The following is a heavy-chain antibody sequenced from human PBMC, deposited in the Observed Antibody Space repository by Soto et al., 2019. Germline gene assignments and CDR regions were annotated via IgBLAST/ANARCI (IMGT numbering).Heavy chain of an antibody. CDR1: GGSISSSSYY. V-gene: IGHV4-39*01. J-gene: IGHJ4*02. Sequence: QLQLQESGPGLVKPSETLSLTCTVSGGSISSSSYYWGWMRQPPGKGLEWIGSIYYSGSTYYNPSLKSRLTIPVDTSKNQFSLKLSSVTAADTAVYYCARGNIVVVVAAFDYWGQGTLVTVSS. CDR3: ARGNIVVVVAAFDY. D-gene: IGHD2-15*01. CDR2: IYYSGST.